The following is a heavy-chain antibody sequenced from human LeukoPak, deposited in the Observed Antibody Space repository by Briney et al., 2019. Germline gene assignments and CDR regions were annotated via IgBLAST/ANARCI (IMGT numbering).Heavy chain of an antibody. CDR3: ARSALGTFKGFRVPERGELYFDY. V-gene: IGHV4-39*07. CDR2: IYYSGNT. CDR1: GDSIRSPTYY. Sequence: SETLSLTCTVSGDSIRSPTYYWGWIRQPPGKGLEWIGSIYYSGNTYYNPSLMSRVTISVDTSKNQFSLDLSSVTAADTALYYCARSALGTFKGFRVPERGELYFDYWGQGTLVTVSS. J-gene: IGHJ4*02. D-gene: IGHD6-13*01.